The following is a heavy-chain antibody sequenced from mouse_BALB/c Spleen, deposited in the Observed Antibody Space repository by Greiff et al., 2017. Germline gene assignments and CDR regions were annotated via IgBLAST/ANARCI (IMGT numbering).Heavy chain of an antibody. CDR2: IDPSDSYT. V-gene: IGHV1S127*01. CDR3: TRSGAYYGNYAWFAY. Sequence: LVESGAELVKPGASVKMSCKASGYTFTSYWMHWVKQRPGQGLEWIGVIDPSDSYTSYNQKFKGKATLTVDTSSSTAYMQLSSLTSEDSAVYYCTRSGAYYGNYAWFAYWGQGTLVTVSA. D-gene: IGHD2-10*01. CDR1: GYTFTSYW. J-gene: IGHJ3*01.